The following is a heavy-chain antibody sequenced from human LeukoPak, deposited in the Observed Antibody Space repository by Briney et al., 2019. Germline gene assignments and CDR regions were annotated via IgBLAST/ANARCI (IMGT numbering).Heavy chain of an antibody. V-gene: IGHV4-39*07. Sequence: SETLSLTCTVSGGSISSSSYSWGWIRQPRGKGLEWIGSIYYSGSTYYNPSLKSRVTISVDTSKNQFSLKLSSVTAADTAVYYCASGGRYCSGGSCFTFGYYYMDVWGKETTVTVSS. CDR3: ASGGRYCSGGSCFTFGYYYMDV. J-gene: IGHJ6*03. CDR2: IYYSGST. D-gene: IGHD2-15*01. CDR1: GGSISSSSYS.